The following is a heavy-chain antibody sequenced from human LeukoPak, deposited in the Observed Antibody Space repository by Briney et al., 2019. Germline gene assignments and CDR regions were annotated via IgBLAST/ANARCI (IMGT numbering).Heavy chain of an antibody. J-gene: IGHJ4*02. D-gene: IGHD7-27*01. CDR2: ISGTGDSS. CDR1: GFTFSTYA. CDR3: AKGSPNGNWGYFDS. V-gene: IGHV3-23*01. Sequence: GGSLRLSCAASGFTFSTYAMTWVRQAPGKGLEWVSAISGTGDSSYYADSVKGRFTISRDNSKKTLFLQMSSLRADDTAVYYCAKGSPNGNWGYFDSWGQGALVTVSS.